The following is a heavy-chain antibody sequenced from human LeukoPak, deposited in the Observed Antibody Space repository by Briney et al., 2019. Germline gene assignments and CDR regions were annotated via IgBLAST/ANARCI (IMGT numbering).Heavy chain of an antibody. CDR3: ARGRPHGNDY. CDR2: INPDGNKK. CDR1: GLTFSSSW. J-gene: IGHJ4*02. V-gene: IGHV3-7*01. D-gene: IGHD4-23*01. Sequence: GGSLRLSCAVSGLTFSSSWMDWVRQAPEKGLEWVASINPDGNKKYSADSVKGRFTISRDNAKNTLYLQMNSLRVEDTAVYYCARGRPHGNDYWGQGTLVTVSS.